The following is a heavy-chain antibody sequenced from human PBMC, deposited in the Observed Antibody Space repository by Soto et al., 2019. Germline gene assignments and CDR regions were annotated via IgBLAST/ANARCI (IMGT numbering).Heavy chain of an antibody. Sequence: LRPSCAASGFTFSSYGMHWVRQAPGKGLEWVAVISYDGSNKYYADSVKGRFTISRDNSKNTLYLQMNSLRAEDTAVYYCAKDLRGYYGSGSSPNWFDPWGQGTLVTVSS. J-gene: IGHJ5*02. CDR2: ISYDGSNK. D-gene: IGHD3-10*01. CDR3: AKDLRGYYGSGSSPNWFDP. CDR1: GFTFSSYG. V-gene: IGHV3-30*18.